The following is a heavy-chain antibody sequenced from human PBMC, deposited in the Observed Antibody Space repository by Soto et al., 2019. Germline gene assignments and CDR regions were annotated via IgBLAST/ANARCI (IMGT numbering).Heavy chain of an antibody. CDR3: AKKIYHRFDP. J-gene: IGHJ5*02. CDR2: INPGGKNT. V-gene: IGHV3-23*01. D-gene: IGHD3-16*02. CDR1: GFMFSNYA. Sequence: EERLLESGGNLVQPGGSLRLSCTVSGFMFSNYAMTWVRQAPGKGLEWVSAINPGGKNTYYADSLEGRFTISRDNSKNTLYLQMSSLRAEDTAIYYCAKKIYHRFDPWGPGTLVTVSS.